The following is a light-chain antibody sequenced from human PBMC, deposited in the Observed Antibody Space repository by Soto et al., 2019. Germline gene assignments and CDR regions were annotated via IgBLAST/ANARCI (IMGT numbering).Light chain of an antibody. Sequence: QLVLTQSPSASASLGASVKLTCTLSSGHSNYAIAWHQQQPEKGPRYLMKLNSDGSHSKGDGIPNRFSGSSSGAERYLTISSLQSEDEADYYCQTWDTGIVIFGGRTKLTVL. CDR2: LNSDGSH. J-gene: IGLJ2*01. CDR3: QTWDTGIVI. V-gene: IGLV4-69*01. CDR1: SGHSNYA.